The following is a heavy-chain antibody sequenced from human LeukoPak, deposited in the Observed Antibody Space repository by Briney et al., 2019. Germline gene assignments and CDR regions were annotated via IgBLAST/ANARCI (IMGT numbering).Heavy chain of an antibody. Sequence: GGSLRLSCAASGFTFISYAMSWVRQAPGKGLEWVSGISGSGGSTYYADSVKGRFTISRDNSKNTLYLQMNSLRAEDTAVYYCAKGQNYDILTGESYWGQGTLVTVSS. D-gene: IGHD3-9*01. CDR3: AKGQNYDILTGESY. J-gene: IGHJ4*02. V-gene: IGHV3-23*01. CDR2: ISGSGGST. CDR1: GFTFISYA.